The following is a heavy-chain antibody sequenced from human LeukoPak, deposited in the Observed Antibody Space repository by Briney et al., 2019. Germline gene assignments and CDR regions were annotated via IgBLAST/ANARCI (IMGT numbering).Heavy chain of an antibody. CDR3: ARETIFGVVKGYYYYMDV. CDR2: IYTSGST. D-gene: IGHD3-3*01. V-gene: IGHV4-4*07. CDR1: GGSISSYY. J-gene: IGHJ6*03. Sequence: KPSETLSLTRTVSGGSISSYYWSWIRQPAGKGLEWIGRIYTSGSTNYNPSLKSRVTMSVDTSKNQFSLKLSSVTAADTAVYYCARETIFGVVKGYYYYMDVWGKGTTVTVSS.